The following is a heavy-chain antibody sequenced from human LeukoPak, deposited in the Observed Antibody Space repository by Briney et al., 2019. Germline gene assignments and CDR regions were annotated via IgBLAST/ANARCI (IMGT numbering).Heavy chain of an antibody. Sequence: SGPTLVKPTQTLTLTCTFSGFSLSTDGVGVGWIRQPPGKALEWLAVNYWNDDKRYSPSLKSRLTITKDTSRNQVVLTMTNMDPVDTATYYCAHTPGGYCGGGKCYTPYHFDYWGQGTLVTVSS. V-gene: IGHV2-5*01. D-gene: IGHD2-15*01. J-gene: IGHJ4*02. CDR1: GFSLSTDGVG. CDR3: AHTPGGYCGGGKCYTPYHFDY. CDR2: NYWNDDK.